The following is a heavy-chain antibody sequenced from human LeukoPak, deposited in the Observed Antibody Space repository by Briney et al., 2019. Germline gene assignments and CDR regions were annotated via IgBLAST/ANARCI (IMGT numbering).Heavy chain of an antibody. CDR2: IYYSGSS. CDR1: GGSVSSGSYY. D-gene: IGHD3-10*01. V-gene: IGHV4-61*01. J-gene: IGHJ4*02. Sequence: SETLSLTCTVSGGSVSSGSYYWSWIRQPPGKGLEWIGYIYYSGSSNYNPSLKSRVTISVDMSKNQFSLKLSSVTAADTAIYYCARGFSDFDYWGQGTLVTVSS. CDR3: ARGFSDFDY.